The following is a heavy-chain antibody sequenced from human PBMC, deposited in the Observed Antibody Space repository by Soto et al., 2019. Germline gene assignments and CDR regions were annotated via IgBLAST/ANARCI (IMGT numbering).Heavy chain of an antibody. Sequence: SETLSLTCTFSGASIKGRNYFWGWIRQPPGKGLEFVGSIHSSGGTYYNPSLKSRVTVSVDLSNSHFSLSLKSLTATDTAVYYCGRLAEAATGHTDFDFWGQGTLVTVS. V-gene: IGHV4-39*02. J-gene: IGHJ4*02. CDR1: GASIKGRNYF. CDR2: IHSSGGT. D-gene: IGHD2-15*01. CDR3: GRLAEAATGHTDFDF.